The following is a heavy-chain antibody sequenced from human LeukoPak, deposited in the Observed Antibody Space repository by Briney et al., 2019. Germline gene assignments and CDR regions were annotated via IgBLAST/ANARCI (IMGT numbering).Heavy chain of an antibody. CDR3: ARGRMVRGVKRTNDY. CDR2: INHSGST. D-gene: IGHD3-10*01. Sequence: PLETLSLTCAVYGGSFSGYHWSWIRQPPGKGLEWIGEINHSGSTNYNPSLKSRVTISVDTSKNQFSLKLSSVTAADTAVYYCARGRMVRGVKRTNDYWGQGTLVTVSS. CDR1: GGSFSGYH. J-gene: IGHJ4*02. V-gene: IGHV4-34*01.